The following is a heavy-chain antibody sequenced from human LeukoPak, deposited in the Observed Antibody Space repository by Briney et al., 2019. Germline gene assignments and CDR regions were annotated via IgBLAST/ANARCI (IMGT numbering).Heavy chain of an antibody. CDR1: GFTFSTYA. D-gene: IGHD5-12*01. CDR3: AKNGWLLTYFDY. Sequence: SGGSLRLSCAASGFTFSTYAMTWVRQAPGKGLEWVSAISGSGGGTYYADSVKGRFTISRDNSKNTLYLQINSLRAEDTAVYYCAKNGWLLTYFDYWGQGTLVTVSS. CDR2: ISGSGGGT. V-gene: IGHV3-23*01. J-gene: IGHJ4*02.